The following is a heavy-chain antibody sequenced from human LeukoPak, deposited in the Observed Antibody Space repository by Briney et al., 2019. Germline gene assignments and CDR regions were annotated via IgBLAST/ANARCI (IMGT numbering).Heavy chain of an antibody. Sequence: ASVKVSCKASGGTFSSYAISWVRQAPGQGLEWMGGIIPIFGTANYAQKFQGGVTITADKSTSTAYMELSSLRSEDTAVYYCARDMSYYDFWSGYSPPDYWGQGTLVTVSS. CDR3: ARDMSYYDFWSGYSPPDY. D-gene: IGHD3-3*01. CDR2: IIPIFGTA. V-gene: IGHV1-69*06. CDR1: GGTFSSYA. J-gene: IGHJ4*02.